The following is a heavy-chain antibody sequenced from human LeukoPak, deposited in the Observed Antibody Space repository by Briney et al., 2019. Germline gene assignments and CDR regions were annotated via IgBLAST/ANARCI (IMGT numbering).Heavy chain of an antibody. CDR2: IYYSGST. D-gene: IGHD6-19*01. CDR1: GGSISSYY. Sequence: SETLSLTCTVSGGSISSYYWSWIRQPPGKGLEWIGYIYYSGSTNYNPSLKSRVTISVDTSKNQFSLKLSSVTAADTAMYYCARDTAVAGYDYWGQGTLVTVSS. V-gene: IGHV4-59*01. CDR3: ARDTAVAGYDY. J-gene: IGHJ4*02.